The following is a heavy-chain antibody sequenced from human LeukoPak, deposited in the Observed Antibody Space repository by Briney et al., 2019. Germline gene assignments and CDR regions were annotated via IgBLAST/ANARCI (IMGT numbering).Heavy chain of an antibody. V-gene: IGHV3-23*01. J-gene: IGHJ4*02. CDR2: ICCNGHQT. D-gene: IGHD3-22*01. Sequence: GGALRISFLASGFNFYQFAMTWVRQTPGKGLQWVPIICCNGHQTFYGDSVKGRFSVSRDNSKNSLYLQMDRLRADDSALYFCAKDANYLDSSGYFIPFDFWGQGTLVTVTS. CDR3: AKDANYLDSSGYFIPFDF. CDR1: GFNFYQFA.